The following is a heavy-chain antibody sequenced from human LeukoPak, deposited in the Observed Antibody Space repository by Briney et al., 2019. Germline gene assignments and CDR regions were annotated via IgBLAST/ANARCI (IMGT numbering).Heavy chain of an antibody. CDR2: KSDGRET. J-gene: IGHJ3*02. CDR3: ASYNWGSASDM. V-gene: IGHV3-74*01. D-gene: IGHD1-1*01. CDR1: GFTFSTSW. Sequence: GGSLRLSRAASGFTFSTSWMYWVRQAPGKGLLWVSGKSDGRETRYVDSVRGRFTISRDNAKNTLYLQMNSLRAEDTAVYYCASYNWGSASDMWGQGTMVTVSS.